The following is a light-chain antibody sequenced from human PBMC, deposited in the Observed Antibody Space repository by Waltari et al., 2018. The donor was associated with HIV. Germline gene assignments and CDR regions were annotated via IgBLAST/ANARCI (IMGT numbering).Light chain of an antibody. V-gene: IGLV3-1*01. J-gene: IGLJ2*01. CDR3: QAWDSSTAI. CDR1: NLRDQY. CDR2: QDN. Sequence: SYELTQPPSVSVSPGQTASIPCSGHNLRDQYVCWYQQKPGQSPVLVIYQDNQRPSGIPERFSGSNSGNTATLTISGTQALDEADYYCQAWDSSTAIFGGGTELTVL.